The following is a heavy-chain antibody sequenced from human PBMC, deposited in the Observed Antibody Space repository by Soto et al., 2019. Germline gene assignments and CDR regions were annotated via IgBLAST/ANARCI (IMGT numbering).Heavy chain of an antibody. CDR1: GYTFTTYG. Sequence: ASVKVSCKASGYTFTTYGLNWVRQAPGQGLEWMGRISVYNGNTNYAQKLQGRVTMTTDTSTSTAYMELRSLRSDDTAVYYCARDRRDIYYYGMDVWGQGTTVTVSS. V-gene: IGHV1-18*01. CDR3: ARDRRDIYYYGMDV. D-gene: IGHD2-15*01. CDR2: ISVYNGNT. J-gene: IGHJ6*02.